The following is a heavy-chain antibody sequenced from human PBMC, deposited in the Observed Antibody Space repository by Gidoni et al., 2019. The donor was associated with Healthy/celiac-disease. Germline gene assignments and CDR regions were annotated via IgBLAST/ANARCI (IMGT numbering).Heavy chain of an antibody. Sequence: QVQLQESGPGLVKPSETLSLTCTVSGGSISSYYWSWIRQPPGKGLEWIGYIYYSGRTNYNPPPKRRVTISVDTSKNQFSLKLSPVTAADTAVYYGAAQVPVLPFGGGYMDVWGKGTTVTVSS. CDR3: AAQVPVLPFGGGYMDV. CDR2: IYYSGRT. D-gene: IGHD3-10*01. CDR1: GGSISSYY. J-gene: IGHJ6*03. V-gene: IGHV4-59*01.